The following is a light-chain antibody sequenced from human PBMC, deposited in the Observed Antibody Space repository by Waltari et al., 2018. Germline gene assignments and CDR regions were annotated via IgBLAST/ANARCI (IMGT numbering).Light chain of an antibody. CDR1: HNVKNNY. V-gene: IGKV3-20*01. CDR2: SIS. J-gene: IGKJ5*01. CDR3: QQYGNAPIT. Sequence: EVVLTQSPGTLSSSPGELVSLSCRASHNVKNNYLAWYQQRPGQSPRLLMYSISNRAPGIPDRFSGSGFGTDFTLTFGRLEPEDFAVSYCQQYGNAPITFGQGTR.